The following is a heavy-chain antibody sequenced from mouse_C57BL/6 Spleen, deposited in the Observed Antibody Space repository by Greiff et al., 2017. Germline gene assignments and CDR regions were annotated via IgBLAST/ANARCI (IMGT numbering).Heavy chain of an antibody. J-gene: IGHJ2*01. Sequence: VKLVASEGGLVQPGSSMKLSCTASGFPFSDYYMAWVRQVPEKGLDWVSNINYDGSRTSYLDSLKSRFIISRDNAKNILYLQMSSLKSEDTATYYCARGPPSCGSTYFDYWGQGTTLTVSS. CDR3: ARGPPSCGSTYFDY. CDR2: INYDGSRT. D-gene: IGHD1-1*01. V-gene: IGHV5-16*01. CDR1: GFPFSDYY.